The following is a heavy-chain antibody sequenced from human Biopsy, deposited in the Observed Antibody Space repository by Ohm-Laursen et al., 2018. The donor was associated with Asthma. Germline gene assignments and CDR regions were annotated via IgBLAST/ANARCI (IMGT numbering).Heavy chain of an antibody. CDR1: GDSITSGGCC. CDR3: ARIPRRSGSYFVDY. CDR2: IHHSGTS. V-gene: IGHV4-31*03. Sequence: SHTLSLTCTVSGDSITSGGCCWNWIRQHPGKGLEWIGDIHHSGTSYFNPSLKSRVSFSRDTSKNQFSLRLSSVTAADTAMYYCARIPRRSGSYFVDYWGQGTLVTVSS. J-gene: IGHJ4*02. D-gene: IGHD3-22*01.